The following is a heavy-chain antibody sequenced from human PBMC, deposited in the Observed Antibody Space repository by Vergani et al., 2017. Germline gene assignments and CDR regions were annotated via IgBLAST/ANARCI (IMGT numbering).Heavy chain of an antibody. J-gene: IGHJ6*03. CDR1: GGTFSSYA. D-gene: IGHD2-2*02. CDR3: ARGGDCSSTSCYTPYYYYYMDV. V-gene: IGHV1-69*06. Sequence: QVQLVQSGAEVKKPGSSVKVSCKASGGTFSSYAISWVRQAPGQGLEWMGGIIPIFGTANYAQKFQGRVTITADKSTITAYMELSSLRSEDTAVYYCARGGDCSSTSCYTPYYYYYMDVWGKGTTVTASS. CDR2: IIPIFGTA.